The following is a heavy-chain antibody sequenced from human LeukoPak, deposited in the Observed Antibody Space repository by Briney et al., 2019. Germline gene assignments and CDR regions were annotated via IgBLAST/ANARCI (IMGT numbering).Heavy chain of an antibody. CDR2: ISAYSGKT. J-gene: IGHJ4*02. D-gene: IGHD4/OR15-4a*01. CDR1: GYDFINYG. Sequence: ASVKVPCKASGYDFINYGISWVRQAPGQGLQWMGYISAYSGKTSYVQKFQGRVFMTTETSTTTAYMELKSLRSDDTAVYYCARERGANDYLDYWGQGTLVTVSS. CDR3: ARERGANDYLDY. V-gene: IGHV1-18*01.